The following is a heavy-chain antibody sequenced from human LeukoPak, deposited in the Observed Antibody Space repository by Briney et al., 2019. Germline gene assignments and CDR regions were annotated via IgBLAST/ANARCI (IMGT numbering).Heavy chain of an antibody. D-gene: IGHD4-17*01. CDR3: ARGSYSGDYGVRFDP. CDR2: IYYSGST. J-gene: IGHJ5*02. V-gene: IGHV4-59*01. Sequence: ASETLSLTCTVSGGSISSYYWSWIRQPPGKGLEWIGYIYYSGSTNYNPSLKSRVTISVDTSKNQFSLRLSSVTAADTAVYYCARGSYSGDYGVRFDPWGQGTLVTVSS. CDR1: GGSISSYY.